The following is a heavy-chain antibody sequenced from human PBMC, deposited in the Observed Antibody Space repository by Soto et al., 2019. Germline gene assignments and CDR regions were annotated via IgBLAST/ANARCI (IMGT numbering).Heavy chain of an antibody. Sequence: AETLSLTCAVSGGSISGSYYYWAWLRQSPGKGPEWIGSVFYTGFTSYNPSLESRVSVSVDTSKSQFSRKLSAVTAAETAVYYCATSQKGYNWNYFDHWGQGALVTVSS. D-gene: IGHD1-20*01. CDR1: GGSISGSYYY. J-gene: IGHJ4*02. V-gene: IGHV4-39*01. CDR3: ATSQKGYNWNYFDH. CDR2: VFYTGFT.